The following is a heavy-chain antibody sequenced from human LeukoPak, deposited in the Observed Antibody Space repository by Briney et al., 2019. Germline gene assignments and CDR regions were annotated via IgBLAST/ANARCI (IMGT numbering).Heavy chain of an antibody. J-gene: IGHJ6*02. Sequence: GGSLRLSCAASGFTFSSYWMNWARQAPGKGLEWVASINHNGNVDYYVDPVKGRFTISRDNAKNSLYLQMSNLRAEDTAVYFCARGGGLDVWGQGATVTVSS. V-gene: IGHV3-7*03. D-gene: IGHD3-16*01. CDR2: INHNGNVD. CDR3: ARGGGLDV. CDR1: GFTFSSYW.